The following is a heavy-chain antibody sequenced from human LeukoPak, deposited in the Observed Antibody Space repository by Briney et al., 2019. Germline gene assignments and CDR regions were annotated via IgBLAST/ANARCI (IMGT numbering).Heavy chain of an antibody. CDR3: ARDVGSGYSDY. CDR1: GFTFSSYA. CDR2: ISSNGGST. V-gene: IGHV3-64*01. D-gene: IGHD3-22*01. Sequence: GGSLRLSCAASGFTFSSYAMHWVRQAPGKGLEYVSAISSNGGSTYYANSVKGRFTISRDNSKNTLYLQMGSLRAEDMAVYHCARDVGSGYSDYWGQGTLVTVSS. J-gene: IGHJ4*02.